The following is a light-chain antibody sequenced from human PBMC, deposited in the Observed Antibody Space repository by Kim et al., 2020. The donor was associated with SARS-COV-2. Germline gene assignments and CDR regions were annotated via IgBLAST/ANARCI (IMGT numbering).Light chain of an antibody. Sequence: AIRMTQSPSTLSASTGDRVTITCRASQGVNTYLACYQQKSGKAPKLLIFGASTLQSAVPSRFSGSGSGTDFALTINSLQTEDFAIYYCQQYYSYPLTFGGGTRVEIK. V-gene: IGKV1-8*01. CDR1: QGVNTY. J-gene: IGKJ4*01. CDR3: QQYYSYPLT. CDR2: GAS.